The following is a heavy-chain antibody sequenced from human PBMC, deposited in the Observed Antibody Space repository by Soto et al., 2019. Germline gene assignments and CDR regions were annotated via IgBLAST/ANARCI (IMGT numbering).Heavy chain of an antibody. D-gene: IGHD1-26*01. CDR1: GGSINSYY. V-gene: IGHV4-4*07. CDR2: LYTSGST. Sequence: QVQLQESGPGLVKPSETLSLTCTVPGGSINSYYWSWIRQPAGKGLEWIGRLYTSGSTNYNPSLKSRVTMSVDTSKNRFSLKLSSVTAADTAVYYCARGIYSKVGATIWFDPWGQGTLVTVSS. CDR3: ARGIYSKVGATIWFDP. J-gene: IGHJ5*02.